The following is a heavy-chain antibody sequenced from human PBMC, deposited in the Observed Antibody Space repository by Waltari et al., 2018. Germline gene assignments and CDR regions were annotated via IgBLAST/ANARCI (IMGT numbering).Heavy chain of an antibody. Sequence: EVQLLESGGGLVQPGGSLRLSCAASGFTFSSHAMSWVRPAPGKGLEWVSAISGSGGSTYYADSVKGRFTISRDNSKNTLYLQMNSLRAEDTAVYYCAKAPYGQLDLGWYFDLWGRGTLVTVSS. V-gene: IGHV3-23*01. CDR2: ISGSGGST. CDR1: GFTFSSHA. CDR3: AKAPYGQLDLGWYFDL. D-gene: IGHD6-6*01. J-gene: IGHJ2*01.